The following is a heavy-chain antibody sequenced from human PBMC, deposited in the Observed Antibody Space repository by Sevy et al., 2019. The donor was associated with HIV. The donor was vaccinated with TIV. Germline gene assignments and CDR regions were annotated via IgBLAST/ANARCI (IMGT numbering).Heavy chain of an antibody. CDR2: FDPEDGET. J-gene: IGHJ5*02. D-gene: IGHD2-15*01. V-gene: IGHV1-24*01. CDR1: GYTLTELS. Sequence: ASVKVSCKVSGYTLTELSMHWVRQAPGKGLEWMGGFDPEDGETIYAQKFQGRVTMTEDTSTDTAYMELSSLRSEDTAVYSCATYRKIVVVVAAHNWFDPWGQGTLVTVSS. CDR3: ATYRKIVVVVAAHNWFDP.